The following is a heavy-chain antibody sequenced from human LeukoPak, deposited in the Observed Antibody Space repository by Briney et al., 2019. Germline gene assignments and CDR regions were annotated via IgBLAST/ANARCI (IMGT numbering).Heavy chain of an antibody. V-gene: IGHV3-21*01. J-gene: IGHJ4*02. CDR1: GFSFSSYS. D-gene: IGHD4-17*01. Sequence: GGSLRLSCVASGFSFSSYSMNWVRQAPGKGLEWVSSISSSSSYIYYADSVKGRFTISRDNAKNSLYLQMNSLRAEDTAVYYCAAQGGSGDLRYWGQGTLVTVSS. CDR2: ISSSSSYI. CDR3: AAQGGSGDLRY.